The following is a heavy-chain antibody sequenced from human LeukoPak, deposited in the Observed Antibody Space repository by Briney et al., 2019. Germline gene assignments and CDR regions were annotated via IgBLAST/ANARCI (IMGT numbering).Heavy chain of an antibody. CDR3: TTEYEGSGSAFDI. V-gene: IGHV3-15*01. J-gene: IGHJ3*02. D-gene: IGHD1-26*01. CDR2: IKSKADGGIT. Sequence: GGSLRLSCAASGFTFINAWMSWVRQAPGKGLEWVGRIKSKADGGITDYAASVKGRFTISRDNSENTLQMNSLKTEDTAVYYCTTEYEGSGSAFDIWGQGTMVTVSS. CDR1: GFTFINAW.